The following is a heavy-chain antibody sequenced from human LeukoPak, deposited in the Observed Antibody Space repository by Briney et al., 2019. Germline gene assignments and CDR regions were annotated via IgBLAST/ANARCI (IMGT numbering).Heavy chain of an antibody. Sequence: GGSLRLSCAASGFTFIIYSMNWVRQAPVKGLAGVSYISSSSSTIYYADSVKGRFTIPRDNAKNSLYLQRNSLRAEDTAVYYCASSSGYGPHDAFDIWGQGTMVTVSS. J-gene: IGHJ3*02. CDR3: ASSSGYGPHDAFDI. CDR1: GFTFIIYS. CDR2: ISSSSSTI. V-gene: IGHV3-48*01. D-gene: IGHD3-22*01.